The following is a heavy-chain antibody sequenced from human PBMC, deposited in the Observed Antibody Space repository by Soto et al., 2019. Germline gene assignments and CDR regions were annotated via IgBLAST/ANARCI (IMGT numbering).Heavy chain of an antibody. CDR3: AKSDRLPATFFVGAFDI. J-gene: IGHJ3*02. V-gene: IGHV3-23*01. D-gene: IGHD2-15*01. CDR1: GFTFSTYA. CDR2: ISGSGGTT. Sequence: ELQLLESGGGLVQPGGSLRLSCAASGFTFSTYAMSWVRQAPGKGLEWVSTISGSGGTTYYADSLKGRFTISRDNSKKTLYLQMNSLRVEDTAVYSCAKSDRLPATFFVGAFDIWGQGTMVTVSS.